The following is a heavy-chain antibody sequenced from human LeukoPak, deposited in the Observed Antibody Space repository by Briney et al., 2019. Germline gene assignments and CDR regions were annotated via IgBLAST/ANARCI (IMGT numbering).Heavy chain of an antibody. CDR2: NNHSGST. CDR3: ARSYDILTGYLQDAFDI. CDR1: GGSFSGYY. V-gene: IGHV4-34*01. D-gene: IGHD3-9*01. J-gene: IGHJ3*02. Sequence: SETLSLTCAVYGGSFSGYYWSWIRQPPGKGLEWIGENNHSGSTNYNPSLKSRVTISVDTSKNQFSLKLSSVTAADTAVYYCARSYDILTGYLQDAFDIWGQGTMVTVSS.